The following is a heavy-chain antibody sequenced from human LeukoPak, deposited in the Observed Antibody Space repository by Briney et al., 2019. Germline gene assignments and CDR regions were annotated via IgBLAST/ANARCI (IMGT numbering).Heavy chain of an antibody. CDR2: INSDGSST. CDR3: AGDSIWFGNFDY. J-gene: IGHJ4*02. CDR1: GFTFSSYW. D-gene: IGHD3-10*01. V-gene: IGHV3-74*01. Sequence: GGSLRLSCAASGFTFSSYWMHWVRQAPGKGLVWVSRINSDGSSTSYADSVKGRFTISRDNAKNTLYLQMNSLRAEDTAVYYCAGDSIWFGNFDYWGQGTLVTVSS.